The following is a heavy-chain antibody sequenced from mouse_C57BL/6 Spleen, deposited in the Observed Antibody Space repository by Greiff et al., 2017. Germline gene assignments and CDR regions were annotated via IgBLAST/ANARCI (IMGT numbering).Heavy chain of an antibody. CDR3: ARGLTEFAY. J-gene: IGHJ3*01. CDR1: GFTFSDYG. Sequence: EVHLVESGGGLVKPGGSLKLSCAASGFTFSDYGMHWVRQAPEKGLEWVAYISSGSSTIYYADTVKGRFTISRDNAKNTLFLQMTSLRSEDTAMYYCARGLTEFAYWGQGTLVTVSA. V-gene: IGHV5-17*01. CDR2: ISSGSSTI.